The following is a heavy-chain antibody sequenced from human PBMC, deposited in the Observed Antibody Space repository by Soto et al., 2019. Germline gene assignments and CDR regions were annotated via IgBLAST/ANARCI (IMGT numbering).Heavy chain of an antibody. CDR2: IMPIFRAP. D-gene: IGHD2-15*01. Sequence: QVQLVQSGAEVKKPGSSVKVSCKASGGVFSDYAFSWVRQAPGQGLEWLGGIMPIFRAPDYAQKFQGRVTITADEFTRTAYMEMNSLRSEDTAVYYCASWLKGPDIGNYYYGMDVW. J-gene: IGHJ6*01. V-gene: IGHV1-69*12. CDR1: GGVFSDYA. CDR3: ASWLKGPDIGNYYYGMDV.